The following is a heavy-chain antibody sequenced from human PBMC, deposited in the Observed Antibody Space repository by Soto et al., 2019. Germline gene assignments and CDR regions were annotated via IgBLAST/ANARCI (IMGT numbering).Heavy chain of an antibody. CDR1: GFTFSSYA. D-gene: IGHD2-2*01. CDR2: IRGSGSNT. Sequence: GGSLRLSCAASGFTFSSYAMGWVRQAPGKGLEWASAIRGSGSNTYYADSVKGRFTTSRDNSKNTLYLQMNSLRAEDTAVYYCAKGSTTSSLVWFDPWGPGTLVTVSS. V-gene: IGHV3-23*01. J-gene: IGHJ5*02. CDR3: AKGSTTSSLVWFDP.